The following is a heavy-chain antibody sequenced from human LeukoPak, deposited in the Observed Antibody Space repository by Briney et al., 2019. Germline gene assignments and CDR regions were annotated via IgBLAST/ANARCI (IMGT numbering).Heavy chain of an antibody. J-gene: IGHJ6*03. D-gene: IGHD3-10*01. CDR1: GFTFSSYS. CDR2: ITSSNNYI. Sequence: GRSLRLSCAGSGFTFSSYSMNWVRQAPGKGLEWVSSITSSNNYIYYADSMKGRFTISRDNAKNSLYLQMNSLRAEDTAVYYCAKGGNTAFGELYYMDVWGKGTTVTVSS. CDR3: AKGGNTAFGELYYMDV. V-gene: IGHV3-21*01.